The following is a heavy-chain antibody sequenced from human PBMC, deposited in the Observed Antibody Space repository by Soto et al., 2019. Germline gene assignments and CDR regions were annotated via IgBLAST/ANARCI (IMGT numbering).Heavy chain of an antibody. Sequence: QVQLVQSGAEEKKPGASVKVSCKASGYTFTSYAMHWVRQAPGQRLEWMGWINAGNGNTKYSQKFQGRVTITRDTSASTAYLALSSLRSEATAVYYCARAPGGSSSFVDYWGQGTLVTVSS. V-gene: IGHV1-3*05. D-gene: IGHD6-6*01. CDR1: GYTFTSYA. CDR3: ARAPGGSSSFVDY. CDR2: INAGNGNT. J-gene: IGHJ4*02.